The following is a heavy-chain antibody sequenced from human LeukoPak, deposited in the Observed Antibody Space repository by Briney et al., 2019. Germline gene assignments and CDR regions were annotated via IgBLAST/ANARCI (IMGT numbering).Heavy chain of an antibody. D-gene: IGHD2-21*02. CDR3: ARIDDFAAYYYYGMDV. V-gene: IGHV3-23*01. Sequence: GGSLRLSCAASGFTFSSYAMSWVRQAPGKGLGWVSAISGSGGSTYYADSVKGRFTISRDNSKNTLYLQMNSLRAEDTAVYYCARIDDFAAYYYYGMDVWGQGTTVTVSS. CDR2: ISGSGGST. J-gene: IGHJ6*02. CDR1: GFTFSSYA.